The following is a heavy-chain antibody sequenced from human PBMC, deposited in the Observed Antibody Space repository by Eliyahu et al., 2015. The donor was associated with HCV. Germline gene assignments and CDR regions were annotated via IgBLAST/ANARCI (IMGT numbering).Heavy chain of an antibody. J-gene: IGHJ4*02. CDR1: GFTXSXYS. V-gene: IGHV3-21*01. CDR2: ISSSSSYI. D-gene: IGHD7-27*01. CDR3: ARDLQFYTAWGDY. Sequence: EVQLVESGGGLVKPGGSLXLSCAASGFTXSXYSMNWVRPAPGKGLEWVSSISSSSSYIYYADSVKGRFTISRDNAKNSLYLQMNSLRAEDTAVYYCARDLQFYTAWGDYWGQGTLVTVSS.